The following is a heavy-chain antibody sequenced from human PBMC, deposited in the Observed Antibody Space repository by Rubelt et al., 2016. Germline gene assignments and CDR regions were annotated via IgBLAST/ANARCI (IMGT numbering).Heavy chain of an antibody. J-gene: IGHJ4*02. D-gene: IGHD6-6*01. CDR1: TYA. CDR3: TSEVSRSSFDY. CDR2: MSYDGTTK. Sequence: TYAMHWVRQAPGEGPEWVAVMSYDGTTKSYADSVKGRFTVSRDIFRNTLYLQMNSLRPEDTAVYYCTSEVSRSSFDYWGQGTLVTVSS. V-gene: IGHV3-30*04.